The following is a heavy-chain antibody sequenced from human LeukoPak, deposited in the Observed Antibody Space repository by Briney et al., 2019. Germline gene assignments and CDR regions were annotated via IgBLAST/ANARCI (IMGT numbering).Heavy chain of an antibody. D-gene: IGHD2-21*01. Sequence: GGSLRLSCAASGFTFSTYGMHWVRQAPGKGLEWVAVISYDGSNEYYADSVEGRFTISRDNSKNTLYLQMSSLRAEDTVVYYCAKEFNRGLPDYWGQGTLVTVPS. V-gene: IGHV3-30*18. CDR1: GFTFSTYG. CDR2: ISYDGSNE. CDR3: AKEFNRGLPDY. J-gene: IGHJ4*02.